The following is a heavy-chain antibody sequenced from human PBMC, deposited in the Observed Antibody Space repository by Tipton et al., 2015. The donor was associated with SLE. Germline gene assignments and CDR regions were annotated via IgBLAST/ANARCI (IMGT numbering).Heavy chain of an antibody. V-gene: IGHV3-33*06. CDR2: IWYDGSTK. CDR1: GFNFNNYF. D-gene: IGHD6-13*01. Sequence: SLRLSCEASGFNFNNYFMHWVRQVPGKGLEWVAVIWYDGSTKWYADSVEGRFTISRDNSRNTLYLQMNSLRAEDTGVYYCAKDRSSRVPDYWGQGTLVTVSS. J-gene: IGHJ4*02. CDR3: AKDRSSRVPDY.